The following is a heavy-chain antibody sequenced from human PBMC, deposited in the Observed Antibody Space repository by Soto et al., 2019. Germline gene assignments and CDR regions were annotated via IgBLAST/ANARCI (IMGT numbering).Heavy chain of an antibody. CDR1: GGSFSGYY. CDR3: ARVFYYGSWLAP. J-gene: IGHJ5*02. Sequence: SETLSLTCAVYGGSFSGYYWSWIRQPPGKGLEWIGEINHSGSTNYTPSLKSRVTISVDTSKNQFSLKLSSVTAADTAVYYCARVFYYGSWLAPWGQGTLVTVSS. V-gene: IGHV4-34*01. CDR2: INHSGST. D-gene: IGHD4-17*01.